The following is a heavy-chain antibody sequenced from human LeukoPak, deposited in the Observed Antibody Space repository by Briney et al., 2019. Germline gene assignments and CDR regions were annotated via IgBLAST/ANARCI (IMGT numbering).Heavy chain of an antibody. D-gene: IGHD5-18*01. J-gene: IGHJ4*02. Sequence: ASVKVSCKASGYTFTSYDINWVRQATGQGLEWMGWMNPNSGNTGYAQKFQGRVTITRDTSISTAYMELSSLRSEDTAVYYCARPRGYSYGYVGYWGQGTLVAVSS. V-gene: IGHV1-8*03. CDR2: MNPNSGNT. CDR3: ARPRGYSYGYVGY. CDR1: GYTFTSYD.